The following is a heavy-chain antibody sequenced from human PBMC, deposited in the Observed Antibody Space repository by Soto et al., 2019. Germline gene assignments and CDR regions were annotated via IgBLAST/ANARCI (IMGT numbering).Heavy chain of an antibody. CDR1: GFSLTTSGVG. Sequence: QITLKESGPTLVKPTQTLALTCTFSGFSLTTSGVGVGWIRQPPGKALEWLALIYWNDDQYYIPSLKTRLTITKDTSRNQVVLTMTNMDPGDTATYYCAHKDPAADLTFDYWGQGSLLTVSS. D-gene: IGHD6-13*01. V-gene: IGHV2-5*01. J-gene: IGHJ4*02. CDR2: IYWNDDQ. CDR3: AHKDPAADLTFDY.